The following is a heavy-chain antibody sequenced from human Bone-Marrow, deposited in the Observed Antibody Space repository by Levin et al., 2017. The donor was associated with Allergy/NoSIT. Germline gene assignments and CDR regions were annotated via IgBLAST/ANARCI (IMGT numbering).Heavy chain of an antibody. CDR3: ARVAPGSSILRDIVVVVAATRARYWFDP. CDR1: GYTFTSYG. D-gene: IGHD2-15*01. CDR2: ISAYNGNT. V-gene: IGHV1-18*01. Sequence: GASVKVSCKASGYTFTSYGISWVRQAPGQGLEWMGWISAYNGNTNYAQKLQGRVTMTTDTSTSTAYMELRSLRSDDTAVYYCARVAPGSSILRDIVVVVAATRARYWFDPWGQGTLVTVSS. J-gene: IGHJ5*02.